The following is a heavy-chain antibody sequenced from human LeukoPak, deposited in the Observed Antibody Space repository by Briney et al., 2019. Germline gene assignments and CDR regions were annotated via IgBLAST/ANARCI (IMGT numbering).Heavy chain of an antibody. CDR3: AKGPTRYSSSWYDY. J-gene: IGHJ4*02. CDR1: GFTFSTYA. D-gene: IGHD6-13*01. V-gene: IGHV3-23*01. CDR2: ISGSGGNT. Sequence: GGSLRLSCAASGFTFSTYAMSWVRQAPGKGLERVSGISGSGGNTYYADSVKGRFTISRDNSKNTLYLQMNSLRAEDTAVYYCAKGPTRYSSSWYDYWGQGTLVTVSS.